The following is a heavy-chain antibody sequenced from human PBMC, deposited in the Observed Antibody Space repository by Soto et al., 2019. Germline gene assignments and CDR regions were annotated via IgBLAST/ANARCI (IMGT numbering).Heavy chain of an antibody. D-gene: IGHD3-10*01. CDR3: ARSLGYYGSGTSYDAFDI. V-gene: IGHV4-39*01. Sequence: SETLSLTCTVSGGSISSSSYYWGWIRQPPGKGLEWIGTIYYSGSSYYNPSLKSRVTISVETSKNQFSLRLSSVTAADTAVYYCARSLGYYGSGTSYDAFDIWGQGTMVT. CDR2: IYYSGSS. J-gene: IGHJ3*02. CDR1: GGSISSSSYY.